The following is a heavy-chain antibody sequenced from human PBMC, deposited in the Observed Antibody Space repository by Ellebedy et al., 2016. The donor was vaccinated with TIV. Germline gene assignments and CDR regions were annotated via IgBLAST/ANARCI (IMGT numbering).Heavy chain of an antibody. CDR1: GGSFSGYY. CDR2: INHSGST. CDR3: ARGKGGLFDILTGYHKETFDY. D-gene: IGHD3-9*01. J-gene: IGHJ4*02. V-gene: IGHV4-34*01. Sequence: SETLSLXXAVYGGSFSGYYWSWIRQPPGKGLEWIGEINHSGSTNYNPSLKSRVTISVDTSKNQFSLKLSSVTAADTAVYYCARGKGGLFDILTGYHKETFDYWGQGTLVTVSS.